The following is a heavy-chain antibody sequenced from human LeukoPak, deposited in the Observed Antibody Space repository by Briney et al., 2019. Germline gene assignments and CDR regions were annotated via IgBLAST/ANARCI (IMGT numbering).Heavy chain of an antibody. CDR3: ARDYWSGRRWQLEY. D-gene: IGHD2-15*01. CDR2: ISYDGSNK. CDR1: GFTFSNYA. J-gene: IGHJ4*02. V-gene: IGHV3-30-3*01. Sequence: GRSLRLSCVASGFTFSNYAMHWVRQTPGRGLEWVSVISYDGSNKYYADSVKGRFTISRDNSKNTLYLQMNSLRAEDTAVYYCARDYWSGRRWQLEYWGQGNLGTVSS.